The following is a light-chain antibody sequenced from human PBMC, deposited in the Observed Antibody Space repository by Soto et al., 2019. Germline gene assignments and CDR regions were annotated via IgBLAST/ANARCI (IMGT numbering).Light chain of an antibody. Sequence: EIVLTQSPATLSLSPGERATLSFRASQSVSNYLAWYQQKPGQAPRLLIYDTSNRATGIPARFSGSGSGTDFTLTISSLEPEDFAVYYCQQRSNRPLTFGGGTKVDIK. V-gene: IGKV3-11*01. J-gene: IGKJ4*01. CDR1: QSVSNY. CDR2: DTS. CDR3: QQRSNRPLT.